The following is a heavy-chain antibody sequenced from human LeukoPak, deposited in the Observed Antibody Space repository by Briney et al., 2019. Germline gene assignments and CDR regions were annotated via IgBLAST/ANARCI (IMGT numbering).Heavy chain of an antibody. J-gene: IGHJ4*02. CDR1: GFTLSSYA. CDR2: ISYDGSNK. Sequence: GGSLRLSCAASGFTLSSYAMHWVRQAPGKGLEWVAVISYDGSNKYYADSVKGRFTISRDNSKNTLYLQMNSLRAEDTAVYYCARDYYDSSGYYPLGYFDYWGQGTLVTVSS. V-gene: IGHV3-30-3*01. D-gene: IGHD3-22*01. CDR3: ARDYYDSSGYYPLGYFDY.